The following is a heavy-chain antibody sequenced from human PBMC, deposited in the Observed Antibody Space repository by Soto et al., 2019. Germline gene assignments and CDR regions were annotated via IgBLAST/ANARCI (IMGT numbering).Heavy chain of an antibody. J-gene: IGHJ2*01. CDR1: GGTFSSYA. CDR3: AFVPAAYRLIPPWYFDL. D-gene: IGHD2-2*01. Sequence: QVQLVQSGAEVKKPGSSVKVSCKASGGTFSSYAISWVRQAPGQGLEWMGGIIPIFGTANYAQKFQGRVTISADQSPSPAHLDLSRLRSEDTAVYYCAFVPAAYRLIPPWYFDLWGRGTLVTVSS. CDR2: IIPIFGTA. V-gene: IGHV1-69*12.